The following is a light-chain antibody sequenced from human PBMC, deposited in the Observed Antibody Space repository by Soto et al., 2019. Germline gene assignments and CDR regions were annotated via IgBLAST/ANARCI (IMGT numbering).Light chain of an antibody. CDR1: QSVSSNS. CDR3: QQYGSSPRT. V-gene: IGKV3-20*01. J-gene: IGKJ2*01. Sequence: EIVLTQSPGTLSLSPGERATLSCRASQSVSSNSLAWYQQKPGQAPRLLIYGASRRATGIPDRFSGSGSGTDFTLTISRLEPEDFAVYYCQQYGSSPRTFGQGTKLEIK. CDR2: GAS.